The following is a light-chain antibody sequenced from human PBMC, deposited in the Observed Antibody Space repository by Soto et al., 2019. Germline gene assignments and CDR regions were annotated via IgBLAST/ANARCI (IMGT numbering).Light chain of an antibody. CDR2: GVN. J-gene: IGLJ1*01. Sequence: QSALTQPRSVSGSPGQSVTISCTGTPTDVGGYNYVSWYQQHPGKAPKLIIYGVNNRPTGVPDRFSGSKSGVTASLTISRLPPEDEADYHCCSYAGNYLFVFGTATKVTVL. V-gene: IGLV2-11*01. CDR3: CSYAGNYLFV. CDR1: PTDVGGYNY.